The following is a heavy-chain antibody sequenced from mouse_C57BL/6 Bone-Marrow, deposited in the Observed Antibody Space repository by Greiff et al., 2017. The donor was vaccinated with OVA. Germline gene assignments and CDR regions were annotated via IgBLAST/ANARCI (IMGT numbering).Heavy chain of an antibody. Sequence: DVMLVESGGDLVKPGGSLKLSCAASGFTFSSYGMSWVRQTPDKRLEWVATISSGGSYTYYPDSVKGRFTISRDNAKNTLYLQMSILKSEDTAMYYCARHSYGPYLDYWGQGTTLTVSS. V-gene: IGHV5-6*02. CDR2: ISSGGSYT. CDR3: ARHSYGPYLDY. J-gene: IGHJ2*01. D-gene: IGHD1-1*02. CDR1: GFTFSSYG.